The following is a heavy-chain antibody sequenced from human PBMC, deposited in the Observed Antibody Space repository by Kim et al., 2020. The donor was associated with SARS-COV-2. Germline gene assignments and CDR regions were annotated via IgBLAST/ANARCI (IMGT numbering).Heavy chain of an antibody. CDR3: AKASRLAVARYYFDY. D-gene: IGHD6-19*01. CDR2: ISGSGGST. V-gene: IGHV3-23*01. CDR1: GFTFSSYA. Sequence: GGSLRLSCAASGFTFSSYAMSWVRQAPGKGLEWVSAISGSGGSTYYADSVKGRFTISRDNSKNTLYLQMNSLRAEDTAVYYCAKASRLAVARYYFDYWGQGTLVTVSS. J-gene: IGHJ4*02.